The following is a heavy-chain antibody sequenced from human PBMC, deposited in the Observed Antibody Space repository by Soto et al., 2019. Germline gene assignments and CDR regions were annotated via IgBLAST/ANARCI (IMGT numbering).Heavy chain of an antibody. CDR2: ISWDGGST. CDR1: GFTFDDYT. CDR3: AKDKGYSSSHGDAYYFDY. D-gene: IGHD6-6*01. J-gene: IGHJ4*02. Sequence: EVQLVESGGVVVQPGGSLRLSCAASGFTFDDYTMHWVRQAPGKGLEWVSLISWDGGSTYYADSVKGRFTISRDNSKNSLYLQMNSLRTEDTALYYCAKDKGYSSSHGDAYYFDYWGQGTLVTVSS. V-gene: IGHV3-43*01.